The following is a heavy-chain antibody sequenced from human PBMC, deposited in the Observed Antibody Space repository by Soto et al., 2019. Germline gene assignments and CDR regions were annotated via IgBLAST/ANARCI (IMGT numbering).Heavy chain of an antibody. V-gene: IGHV3-30-3*01. CDR1: GFTFSSYA. Sequence: QVQLVESGGGVVQPGRSLRLSCAASGFTFSSYAMHWVRQAPGKGLEWVAVISYDGSNKYYADSVKGRFTISRDNSKNTLYLQMNSLRAEDTAVYYCARDFDGSGSDGDPRWYYGMDVW. D-gene: IGHD3-10*01. J-gene: IGHJ6*01. CDR2: ISYDGSNK. CDR3: ARDFDGSGSDGDPRWYYGMDV.